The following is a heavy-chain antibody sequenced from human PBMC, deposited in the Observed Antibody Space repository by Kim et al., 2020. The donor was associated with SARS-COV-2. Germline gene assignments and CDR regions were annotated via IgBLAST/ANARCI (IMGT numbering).Heavy chain of an antibody. CDR1: GFTFSSYW. CDR2: INSDGSST. Sequence: GGSLRLSCAASGFTFSSYWMHWVRQAPGKGLVWVSRINSDGSSTSYADSVKGRFTISRDNAKNTLYLQMNSLRAEDTAVYYCAREITSYYYESSDYCPGDYWGQGTLVTVSS. V-gene: IGHV3-74*01. J-gene: IGHJ4*01. D-gene: IGHD3-22*01. CDR3: AREITSYYYESSDYCPGDY.